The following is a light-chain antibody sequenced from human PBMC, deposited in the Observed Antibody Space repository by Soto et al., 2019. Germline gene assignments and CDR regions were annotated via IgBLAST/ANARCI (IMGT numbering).Light chain of an antibody. CDR3: QAWDGTSVI. J-gene: IGLJ2*01. CDR1: RLRDRF. V-gene: IGLV3-1*01. CDR2: QDN. Sequence: SYELTQPPSVSLSPGQTATFPCDGDRLRDRFVSWYQQKSGLSPVLLIYQDNRRPSGTPERFSGSTSGNTATLTISGSQPIDEADYYCQAWDGTSVIFGGGTKLTVL.